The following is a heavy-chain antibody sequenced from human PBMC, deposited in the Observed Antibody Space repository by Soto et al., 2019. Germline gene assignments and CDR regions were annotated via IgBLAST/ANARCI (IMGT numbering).Heavy chain of an antibody. Sequence: GGSLRLSCAASGFIFRDWFMSWIRQAPGKGLEWISYISKDSGRATRYSDSVKGRFTISRDNSKNTLYLQMNSLRAEDTAVYYCARAGTYYYDSSGSFDYWGQGTLVTVSS. CDR1: GFIFRDWF. CDR2: ISKDSGRAT. CDR3: ARAGTYYYDSSGSFDY. J-gene: IGHJ4*02. V-gene: IGHV3-11*01. D-gene: IGHD3-22*01.